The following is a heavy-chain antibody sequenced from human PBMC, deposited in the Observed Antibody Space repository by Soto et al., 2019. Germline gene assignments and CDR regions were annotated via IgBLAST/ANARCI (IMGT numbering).Heavy chain of an antibody. Sequence: VGSLRLSWAASGFTFSIYSMNWVRPAPGKGLEWVSLISGSGGSTHYADAVEGRFTISRDNSKSTLYLEMDSLRAEDTAVYYCAKVVKYDVLTGYYKGPDYYGMDVWGQGTTVTVSS. J-gene: IGHJ6*02. CDR2: ISGSGGST. CDR1: GFTFSIYS. CDR3: AKVVKYDVLTGYYKGPDYYGMDV. V-gene: IGHV3-23*01. D-gene: IGHD3-9*01.